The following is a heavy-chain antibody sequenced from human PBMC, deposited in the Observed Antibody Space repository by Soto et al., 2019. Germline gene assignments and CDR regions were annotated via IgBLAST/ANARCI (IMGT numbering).Heavy chain of an antibody. Sequence: SVKVSCKASGGTFSSYAISWVRQAPGQGLEWMGGIIPIFGTANYAQKFQGRVAITADKSTSTAYMELSSLRSEDTAVYYCATETYYYDSSGPADAFEIWGQGTRVTVSS. CDR2: IIPIFGTA. CDR1: GGTFSSYA. V-gene: IGHV1-69*06. D-gene: IGHD3-22*01. J-gene: IGHJ3*02. CDR3: ATETYYYDSSGPADAFEI.